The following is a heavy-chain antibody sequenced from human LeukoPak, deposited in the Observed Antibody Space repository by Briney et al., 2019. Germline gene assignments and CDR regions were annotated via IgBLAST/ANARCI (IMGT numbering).Heavy chain of an antibody. Sequence: GGSLRLSCAASGFTFSSYAMSWVRQAPGKGLEWVSAISRSGSSTYYASSEKGLFTIVKDNSKNTLHKQMNIPSADDTAEYYSAKVSDSSSDGSDYWGQGTLVTVSS. D-gene: IGHD6-6*01. V-gene: IGHV3-23*01. CDR2: ISRSGSST. CDR1: GFTFSSYA. J-gene: IGHJ4*02. CDR3: AKVSDSSSDGSDY.